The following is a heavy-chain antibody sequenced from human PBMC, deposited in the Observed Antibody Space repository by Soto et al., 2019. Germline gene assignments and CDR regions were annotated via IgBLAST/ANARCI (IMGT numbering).Heavy chain of an antibody. CDR1: GFSFTNFA. D-gene: IGHD2-21*02. J-gene: IGHJ4*02. V-gene: IGHV3-23*01. CDR3: AKDDFTDRGDDYFDY. CDR2: IGASGDIT. Sequence: GGSLRLSCAASGFSFTNFAMSWVRQAPGKGLEWVAGIGASGDITWYADSVKGRLSISRDNSKNTLYLQLNSPRFEDTAVYYCAKDDFTDRGDDYFDYWGPGTLVTVSS.